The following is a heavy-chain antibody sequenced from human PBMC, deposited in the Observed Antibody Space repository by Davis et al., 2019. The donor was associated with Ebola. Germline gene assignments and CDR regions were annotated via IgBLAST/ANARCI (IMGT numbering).Heavy chain of an antibody. Sequence: SETLSLTCTVSGGSISSYYWSWIRQPPGKGLEWIGYIYYSGSTKYNPSLKSRVTISVDKSKNQFSLKLSSVTAADTAVYYCARADYGGNYFDYWGQGTLVTVSS. CDR3: ARADYGGNYFDY. J-gene: IGHJ4*02. D-gene: IGHD4-23*01. CDR1: GGSISSYY. V-gene: IGHV4-59*12. CDR2: IYYSGST.